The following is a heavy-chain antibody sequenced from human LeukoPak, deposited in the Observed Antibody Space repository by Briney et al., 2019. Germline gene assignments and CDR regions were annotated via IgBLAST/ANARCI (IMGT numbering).Heavy chain of an antibody. Sequence: SETLSLTCTVSGGSVSAVGYYWGWIRQPPGKGLEWIGNIYYSGSAYFNPSLKSRVTISVDTSKNQLSLNLGSVTAADTAVYYCARHVGYNWNYADHWGQGTLGTVSS. V-gene: IGHV4-39*01. CDR1: GGSVSAVGYY. CDR2: IYYSGSA. J-gene: IGHJ5*02. CDR3: ARHVGYNWNYADH. D-gene: IGHD1-7*01.